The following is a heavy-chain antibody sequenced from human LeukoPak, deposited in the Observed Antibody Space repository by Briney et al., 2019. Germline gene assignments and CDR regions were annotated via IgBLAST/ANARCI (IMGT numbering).Heavy chain of an antibody. V-gene: IGHV4-61*02. D-gene: IGHD3-10*01. J-gene: IGHJ6*02. CDR1: GGSISSGSYY. CDR2: IYTSGST. CDR3: ARENPYYYGSGSLDYYGMDV. Sequence: PSQTLSLTCTVSGGSISSGSYYWSWIRQPAGKGLEWIGRIYTSGSTNYNPSLKSRVTISVDTSKNQFSLKLSSVTAADTAVYYCARENPYYYGSGSLDYYGMDVWGQGTTVTVSS.